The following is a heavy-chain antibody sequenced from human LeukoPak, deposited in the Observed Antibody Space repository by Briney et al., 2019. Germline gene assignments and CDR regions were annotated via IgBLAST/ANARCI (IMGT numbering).Heavy chain of an antibody. Sequence: SVTVSFKASGGTFISYAISWVRQAPGQGVEWVGGIIPIFGTANYAQKFEGRVTITTDESTSTAYMELRRLRSDDTAVYYCAIIAARPYYYYMDVWGKGTTVTVSS. J-gene: IGHJ6*03. V-gene: IGHV1-69*05. CDR2: IIPIFGTA. D-gene: IGHD6-6*01. CDR1: GGTFISYA. CDR3: AIIAARPYYYYMDV.